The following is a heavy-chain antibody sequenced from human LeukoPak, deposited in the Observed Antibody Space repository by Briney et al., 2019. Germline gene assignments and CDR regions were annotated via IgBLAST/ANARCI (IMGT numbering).Heavy chain of an antibody. V-gene: IGHV1-69*13. CDR2: IIPIFGTA. D-gene: IGHD3-10*02. Sequence: EASVKVSCKASGGTFSSYAISWARQAPGQGLEWMGGIIPIFGTANYAQKFQGRVTITADESTSTAYMELSSLRSEDTAVYYCARDRMLVLFDPWGQGTLVTVSS. CDR1: GGTFSSYA. J-gene: IGHJ5*02. CDR3: ARDRMLVLFDP.